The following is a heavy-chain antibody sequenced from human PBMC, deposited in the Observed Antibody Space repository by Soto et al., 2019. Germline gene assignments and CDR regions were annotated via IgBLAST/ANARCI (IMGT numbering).Heavy chain of an antibody. CDR2: ISKSGGDT. D-gene: IGHD2-2*01. CDR3: AKDTYSSSWYF. Sequence: EVQLLGSGGDLVQPGGSLRLSCAASGFTFTKYAMTWVRQVPGKGLEWVSSISKSGGDTYYADSVKGRFTISRDNSKNTLYLQMNGLRAEDTALYFCAKDTYSSSWYFWGQGTLVTVSS. V-gene: IGHV3-23*01. CDR1: GFTFTKYA. J-gene: IGHJ4*02.